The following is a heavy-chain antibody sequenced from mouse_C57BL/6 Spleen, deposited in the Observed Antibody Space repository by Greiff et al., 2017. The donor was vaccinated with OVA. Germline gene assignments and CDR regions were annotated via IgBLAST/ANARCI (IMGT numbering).Heavy chain of an antibody. CDR3: AAAGGLPPLYFDY. Sequence: QVQLKQSGPELVKPGASVKISCKASGYTFTDYYINWVKQRPGQGLEWIGWIFPGSGSTYYNEKFKGKATLTVDKSSSTAYMLLSSLTSEDSAVYFCAAAGGLPPLYFDYWGQGTTLTVSS. D-gene: IGHD2-1*01. V-gene: IGHV1-75*01. CDR2: IFPGSGST. J-gene: IGHJ2*01. CDR1: GYTFTDYY.